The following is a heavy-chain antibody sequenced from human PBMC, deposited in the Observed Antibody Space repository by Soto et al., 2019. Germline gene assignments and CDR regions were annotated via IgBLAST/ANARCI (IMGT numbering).Heavy chain of an antibody. CDR1: GFIFNNYW. D-gene: IGHD3-9*01. V-gene: IGHV3-74*01. CDR2: VNSDGSTT. CDR3: ARGKYYDVSTGYSTFDP. Sequence: PGGSLRLSCAASGFIFNNYWMHWVRQVPGKGLVWVSRVNSDGSTTNYADSVKGRFTISRDNAKNTLFLQMNSLRVEDTAVYYCARGKYYDVSTGYSTFDPWGPGVPVTVSS. J-gene: IGHJ5*02.